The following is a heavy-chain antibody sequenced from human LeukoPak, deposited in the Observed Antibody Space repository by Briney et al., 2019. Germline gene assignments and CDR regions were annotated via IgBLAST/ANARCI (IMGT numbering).Heavy chain of an antibody. CDR1: GFTFSDYA. V-gene: IGHV3-9*01. J-gene: IGHJ6*02. Sequence: GGSLRLSCAASGFTFSDYAMSWVRQAPGKGLEWVSGISWNSGSIGYADSVKGRFTISRDNAKNSLYLQMNSLRAEDTALYYCAKDLMDCSSTSCYDAYYGMDVWGQGTTVTVSS. CDR3: AKDLMDCSSTSCYDAYYGMDV. CDR2: ISWNSGSI. D-gene: IGHD2-2*01.